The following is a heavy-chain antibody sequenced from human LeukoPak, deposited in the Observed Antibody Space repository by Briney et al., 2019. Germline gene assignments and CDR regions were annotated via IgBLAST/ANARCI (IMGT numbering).Heavy chain of an antibody. D-gene: IGHD3-22*01. J-gene: IGHJ4*02. CDR2: ISYDGSNG. CDR3: ARDPLRDSSGYYYWDY. CDR1: GFTFSSYT. V-gene: IGHV3-30*04. Sequence: GGSLRLSCAASGFTFSSYTIHWVRQAPGKGLEWVAVISYDGSNGYYADSVKGRFSTSRDNSKNTLYLQMNSLRAEDTAVYYCARDPLRDSSGYYYWDYWGQGTLVTVSS.